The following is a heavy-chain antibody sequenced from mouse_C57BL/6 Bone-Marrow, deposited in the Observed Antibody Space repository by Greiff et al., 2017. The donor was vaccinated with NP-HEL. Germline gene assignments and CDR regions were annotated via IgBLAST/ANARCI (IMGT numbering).Heavy chain of an antibody. CDR3: ARDAEGYDGAWFAY. J-gene: IGHJ3*01. CDR1: GFTFSDFY. V-gene: IGHV7-1*01. CDR2: SRNKANDYTT. D-gene: IGHD2-2*01. Sequence: EVKLMESGGGLVQSGRSLRLSCATSGFTFSDFYMEWVRQAPGKGLEWIAASRNKANDYTTEYSASVKGRFIVSRDTSQSILYLQMNALRAEDTAIYYCARDAEGYDGAWFAYWGQGTLVTVSA.